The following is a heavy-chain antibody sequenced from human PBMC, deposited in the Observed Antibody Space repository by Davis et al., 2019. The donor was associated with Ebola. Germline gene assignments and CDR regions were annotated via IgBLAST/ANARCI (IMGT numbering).Heavy chain of an antibody. J-gene: IGHJ2*01. V-gene: IGHV1-69*10. CDR2: IIPILGIT. Sequence: SVKVSCKASGCTFSSYAISWVRQAPGQGLEWMGGIIPILGITNYAQKFQGRVTITADKSTSTAYMELSSLRSEDTAVYYCARGDWYFDLWGRGTLVTVSS. CDR1: GCTFSSYA. CDR3: ARGDWYFDL.